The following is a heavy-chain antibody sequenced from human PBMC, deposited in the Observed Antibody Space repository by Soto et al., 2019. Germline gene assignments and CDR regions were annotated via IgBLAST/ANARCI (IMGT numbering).Heavy chain of an antibody. CDR1: GGTFSNYT. Sequence: QVQLVQSGAEVKKPGSSVKVSCRPSGGTFSNYTFSWVRQAPGQGLEWMARIIPILGITNLAQKFQGRVTTTADKSTSTAYMELSRLRSEDTAVYYCASDYTAYGLGSWGQGTLVTVSS. V-gene: IGHV1-69*02. J-gene: IGHJ4*02. CDR3: ASDYTAYGLGS. CDR2: IIPILGIT. D-gene: IGHD5-12*01.